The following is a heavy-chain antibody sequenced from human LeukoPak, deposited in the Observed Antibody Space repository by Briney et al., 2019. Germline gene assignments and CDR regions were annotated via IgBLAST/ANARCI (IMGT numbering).Heavy chain of an antibody. V-gene: IGHV3-11*04. CDR2: ISSSGSTI. J-gene: IGHJ4*02. D-gene: IGHD5-18*01. CDR1: GFTFSDYY. Sequence: PGGSLRLSCAASGFTFSDYYMSWIRQAPGKGLEWVSYISSSGSTIYYADSVKGRFTISRDNAENSLYLQMNSLRAEDTAVYYCARADTAMVIGFDYWGQGTLVTVSS. CDR3: ARADTAMVIGFDY.